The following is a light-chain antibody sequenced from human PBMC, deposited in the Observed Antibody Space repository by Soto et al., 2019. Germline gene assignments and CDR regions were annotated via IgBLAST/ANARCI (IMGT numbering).Light chain of an antibody. Sequence: QSALTQPRSVSGSPGQSVTISCTGASSDVGGYNYVSWYQQHPGKAPKLMIYDVSKRPSGVPDRFSGSKSGNTASLTISGLQTEDEADYYCCSYAGMYTSGFGTGTKVTFL. CDR2: DVS. V-gene: IGLV2-11*01. CDR1: SSDVGGYNY. CDR3: CSYAGMYTSG. J-gene: IGLJ1*01.